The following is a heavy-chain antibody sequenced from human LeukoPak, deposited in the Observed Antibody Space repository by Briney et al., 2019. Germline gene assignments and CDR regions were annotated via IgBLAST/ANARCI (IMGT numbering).Heavy chain of an antibody. V-gene: IGHV1-2*02. D-gene: IGHD3-22*01. CDR1: GYTFTDYY. Sequence: ASVKVSCKASGYTFTDYYMRWLQQDPGQGLEWMGGINPSRGGTNYAQKFQARVTMTRDTSIATTYMELNRVTSDDTAVYFCAREMDSSEAFDIWGQGTLVTVSS. J-gene: IGHJ3*02. CDR3: AREMDSSEAFDI. CDR2: INPSRGGT.